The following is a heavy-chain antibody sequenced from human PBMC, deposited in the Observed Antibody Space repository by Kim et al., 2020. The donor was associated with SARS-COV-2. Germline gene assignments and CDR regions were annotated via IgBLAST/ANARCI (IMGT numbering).Heavy chain of an antibody. Sequence: SETLSLTCTVSGGSISSSSYYWGWIRQPPGKGLEWIGSIYYSGSTYYNPSLKSRVTISVDTSKNQFSLKLSSVTAADTAVYYCARVSKRARGSGWSYYYYGMDVWGQGTTVTVSS. CDR1: GGSISSSSYY. V-gene: IGHV4-39*07. CDR3: ARVSKRARGSGWSYYYYGMDV. J-gene: IGHJ6*02. D-gene: IGHD6-19*01. CDR2: IYYSGST.